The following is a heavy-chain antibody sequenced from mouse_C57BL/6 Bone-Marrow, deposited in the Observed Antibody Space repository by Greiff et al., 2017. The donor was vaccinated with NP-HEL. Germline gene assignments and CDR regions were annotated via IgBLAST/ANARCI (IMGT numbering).Heavy chain of an antibody. CDR3: ARRIFKGNYGSWFAY. CDR2: IYIGNGYT. J-gene: IGHJ3*01. CDR1: GYTFTSYG. V-gene: IGHV1-58*01. Sequence: EVKLQESGAELVRPGSSVKMSCKTSGYTFTSYGINWVKQRPGQGLEWIGYIYIGNGYTEYNEKFKGKATLTSDTSSSTAYMQLSSLTSEDSAIYFCARRIFKGNYGSWFAYWGQGTLVTVSA. D-gene: IGHD1-2*01.